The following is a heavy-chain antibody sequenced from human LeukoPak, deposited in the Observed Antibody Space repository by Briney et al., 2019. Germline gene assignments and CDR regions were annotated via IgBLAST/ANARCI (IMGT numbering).Heavy chain of an antibody. CDR3: ARELSGSYYDY. Sequence: GTSLRLSCAASGFTVSSNYMSWVRQAPGKGLEWVSVIYSGGRTYYADAVKGRFTISRDNSKNTLSLQMNSLRAEETAVYYCARELSGSYYDYWGQGTLVTVSS. CDR1: GFTVSSNY. CDR2: IYSGGRT. J-gene: IGHJ4*02. V-gene: IGHV3-53*01. D-gene: IGHD1-26*01.